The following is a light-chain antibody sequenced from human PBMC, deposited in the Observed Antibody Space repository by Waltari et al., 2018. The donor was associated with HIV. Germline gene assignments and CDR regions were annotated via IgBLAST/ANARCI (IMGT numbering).Light chain of an antibody. CDR2: EVT. Sequence: QSALTHPHPPSGSPGQSVNMSCTAATSDIHDYNFISWYQQYSGKAPKLIIFEVTKRPSGVPDRFSGSRSGNTASLIVSGLQAEDEAVYFCSSLAGSNKLFGGGTKLTVL. CDR1: TSDIHDYNF. CDR3: SSLAGSNKL. J-gene: IGLJ2*01. V-gene: IGLV2-8*01.